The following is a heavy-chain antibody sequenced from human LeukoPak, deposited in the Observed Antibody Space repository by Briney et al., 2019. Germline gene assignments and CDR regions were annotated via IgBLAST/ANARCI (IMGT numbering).Heavy chain of an antibody. D-gene: IGHD6-19*01. J-gene: IGHJ4*02. CDR3: ARGPQYSSGWYVGYYFDY. V-gene: IGHV1-18*01. CDR2: ISAYNGNT. Sequence: ASVKVSCKASGYTFTSYGISWARQAPGQGLEWMGWISAYNGNTNYAQKLQGRVTMTTDTSTSTAYMELRSLRSDDTAVYYCARGPQYSSGWYVGYYFDYWGQGTLVTVSS. CDR1: GYTFTSYG.